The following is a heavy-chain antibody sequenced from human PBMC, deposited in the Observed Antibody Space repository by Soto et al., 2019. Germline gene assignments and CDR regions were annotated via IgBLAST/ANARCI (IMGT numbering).Heavy chain of an antibody. V-gene: IGHV4-4*02. CDR1: GLSISSDNW. CDR3: ARDQGSHPGA. Sequence: QVQLQESGPGLVRPSGTVSLTCAVSGLSISSDNWWSWVRQPPGKGLEWIGEIHHSGSTNYNPSLNSRVTMSVVTSKDLFSLTRNSVTAADTAFYYCARDQGSHPGAWGQGTLVSVSP. D-gene: IGHD6-13*01. J-gene: IGHJ4*02. CDR2: IHHSGST.